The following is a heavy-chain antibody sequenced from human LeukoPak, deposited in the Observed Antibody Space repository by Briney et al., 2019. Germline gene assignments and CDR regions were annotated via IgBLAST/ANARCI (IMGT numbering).Heavy chain of an antibody. Sequence: SETLSLTCTVSGGSISSSSYYWGWLRQPPGKGLEWIGSIYYSGSTYYNPSLKSRVTISVDTSKNQFSLKLSSVTAADTAVYYCASRRVVAATLSSLAWGQGTLVTVSS. J-gene: IGHJ5*02. CDR1: GGSISSSSYY. CDR2: IYYSGST. V-gene: IGHV4-39*01. CDR3: ASRRVVAATLSSLA. D-gene: IGHD2-15*01.